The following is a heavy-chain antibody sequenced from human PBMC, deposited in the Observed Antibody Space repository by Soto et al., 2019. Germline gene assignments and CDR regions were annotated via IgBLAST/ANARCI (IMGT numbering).Heavy chain of an antibody. Sequence: QVQLVESGGGVVQPGRSLRLSCAASGFTFSSYGMHWVRQAPGKGLEWVAVIWYDGSNKYYADSVKGRFTISRDNFKNTLYLQMNSLRAEDTAVYYCARDRRSSWYYYYYGMDVWGQGTTVTVSS. CDR2: IWYDGSNK. V-gene: IGHV3-33*01. CDR3: ARDRRSSWYYYYYGMDV. D-gene: IGHD6-13*01. J-gene: IGHJ6*02. CDR1: GFTFSSYG.